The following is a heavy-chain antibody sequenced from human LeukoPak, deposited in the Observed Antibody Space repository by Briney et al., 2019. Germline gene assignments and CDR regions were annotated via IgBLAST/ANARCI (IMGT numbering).Heavy chain of an antibody. Sequence: ASVKVSCTASGYTFTSYGMHWVRQAPGQSLEYMGWINAANGNTKYSQKFQGRVTITRDTSASTAYMELSSLRSEDTAVYYCARGGETGYYGYFDYWGQGTLVTVSS. CDR2: INAANGNT. CDR1: GYTFTSYG. J-gene: IGHJ4*02. D-gene: IGHD3-9*01. CDR3: ARGGETGYYGYFDY. V-gene: IGHV1-3*01.